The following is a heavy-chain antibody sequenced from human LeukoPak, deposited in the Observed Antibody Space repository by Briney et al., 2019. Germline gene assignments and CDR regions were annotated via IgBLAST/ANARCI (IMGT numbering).Heavy chain of an antibody. Sequence: SEALSLTCAVYGGSFSGYYWSWIRQPPGKGLGWIGEINHSGSTNYNPSLKSRVTISVDTSKNQFSLKLSSVTAADTAVYYCARARGITVTTRRGMDVWGQGTTVTVSS. V-gene: IGHV4-34*01. CDR1: GGSFSGYY. J-gene: IGHJ6*02. D-gene: IGHD4-11*01. CDR2: INHSGST. CDR3: ARARGITVTTRRGMDV.